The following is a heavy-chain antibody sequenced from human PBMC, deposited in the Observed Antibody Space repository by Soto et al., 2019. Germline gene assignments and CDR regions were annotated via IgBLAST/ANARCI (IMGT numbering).Heavy chain of an antibody. CDR2: VNPSGGRT. D-gene: IGHD2-15*01. Sequence: QVQLEQSGAEVKKPGASVKVSCKASGYIFTAYSMHWVRRAPGQGPQWIGVVNPSGGRTNYAQKLQGRIPLTRDTSSNKFYMDLSSLTSEDTAVYYCAREENCSDGICYSEYFQRWGQGTLVTVSS. CDR3: AREENCSDGICYSEYFQR. CDR1: GYIFTAYS. V-gene: IGHV1-46*01. J-gene: IGHJ1*01.